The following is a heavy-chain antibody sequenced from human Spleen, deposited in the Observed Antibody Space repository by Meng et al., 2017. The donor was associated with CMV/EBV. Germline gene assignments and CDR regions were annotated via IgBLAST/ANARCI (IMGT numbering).Heavy chain of an antibody. CDR2: ISDSGGIT. J-gene: IGHJ4*02. CDR3: AKGYSSSPLADFDY. CDR1: GFTFSSYA. V-gene: IGHV3-23*01. Sequence: SGFTFSSYAMTWVRQAPGKGLGWVSGISDSGGITYYADSVKGRFTISRDNSKNTVFLQVSSLTAEDTAVYYCAKGYSSSPLADFDYWGQGTLVTVSS. D-gene: IGHD5-12*01.